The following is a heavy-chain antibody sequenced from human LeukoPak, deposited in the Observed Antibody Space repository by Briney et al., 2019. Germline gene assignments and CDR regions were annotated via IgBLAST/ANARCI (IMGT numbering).Heavy chain of an antibody. D-gene: IGHD4-17*01. CDR2: IYYSGIT. CDR3: AREAVTTGSHFDY. Sequence: SQSLSLASIVSGPSLSSRGYDCSWIRQHPVNGWEWNGYIYYSGITSYIPSHKSRVTISVDTSKNQFSLKLSSVTAADTAVYYCAREAVTTGSHFDYWGQGTLVTVSS. CDR1: GPSLSSRGYD. V-gene: IGHV4-31*03. J-gene: IGHJ4*02.